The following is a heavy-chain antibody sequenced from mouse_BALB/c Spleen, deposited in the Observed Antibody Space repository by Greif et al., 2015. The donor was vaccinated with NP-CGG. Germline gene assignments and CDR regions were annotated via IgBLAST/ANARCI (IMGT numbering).Heavy chain of an antibody. CDR3: ARSGPAPYGNYDMDY. CDR1: GYTFTDYA. J-gene: IGHJ4*01. CDR2: ISTYYGDA. V-gene: IGHV1S137*01. D-gene: IGHD2-1*01. Sequence: VQLQQSGAELVRPGVSVRISCKGSGYTFTDYAMHWVKQSHAKSLEWIGVISTYYGDASYNQKFKGKATMTVDKSSSTAYMELARLTSEDSAIYYCARSGPAPYGNYDMDYWGQGTSVTVSS.